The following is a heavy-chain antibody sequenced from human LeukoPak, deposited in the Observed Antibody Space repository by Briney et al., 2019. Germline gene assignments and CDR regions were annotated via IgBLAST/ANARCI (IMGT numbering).Heavy chain of an antibody. D-gene: IGHD2-21*01. V-gene: IGHV4-61*02. CDR2: IHTSGNT. CDR3: ARDRGGDSFDI. Sequence: PSETLSLTCTVSGGSVSSGNFYWTWIRQPAGTQLEWIGRIHTSGNTNHSPSLWSRVTISTDTSKNQFSLTLNFVTAADTAVYYCARDRGGDSFDIWGQGTTVTVSS. CDR1: GGSVSSGNFY. J-gene: IGHJ3*02.